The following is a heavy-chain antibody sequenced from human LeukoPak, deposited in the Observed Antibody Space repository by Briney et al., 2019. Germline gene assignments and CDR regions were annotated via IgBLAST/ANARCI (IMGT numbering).Heavy chain of an antibody. CDR2: ISYNGNT. Sequence: KPSETLSLTCTASGCSISSYYWTWIRQPPGKGLEWIGYISYNGNTNYNPSLMSRRTISIETYKNKLSLILRSATAADTAVYYCARDPRLQGDYYMAVWGKGTTVTVSS. V-gene: IGHV4-59*01. D-gene: IGHD5-24*01. CDR3: ARDPRLQGDYYMAV. J-gene: IGHJ6*03. CDR1: GCSISSYY.